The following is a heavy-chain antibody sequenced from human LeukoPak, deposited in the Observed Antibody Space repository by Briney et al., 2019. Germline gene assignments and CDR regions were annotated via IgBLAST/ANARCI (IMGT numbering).Heavy chain of an antibody. Sequence: SETLSLTCTVSGGSISSYYWSWIRQPPGKGLEWIGYIYYSGSTNYNPSLKSRVTISVDTSKNQFSLKLSSVTAADTAVYYCARLLTYYYDSSGYYYFDYWGQGTLVTVSS. CDR1: GGSISSYY. D-gene: IGHD3-22*01. J-gene: IGHJ4*02. CDR2: IYYSGST. V-gene: IGHV4-59*08. CDR3: ARLLTYYYDSSGYYYFDY.